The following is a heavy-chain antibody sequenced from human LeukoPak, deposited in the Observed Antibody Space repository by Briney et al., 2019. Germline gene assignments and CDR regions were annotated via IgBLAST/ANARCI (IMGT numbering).Heavy chain of an antibody. D-gene: IGHD3-16*01. CDR3: TTGGGVYDHVSLH. CDR1: GFTFSNAW. V-gene: IGHV3-15*01. CDR2: IKSKSDGGTT. J-gene: IGHJ1*01. Sequence: GGSLRLSCVASGFTFSNAWMNWVRQAPGKGLEWVGRIKSKSDGGTTDYAAPVKGKFTISRDDSKNTLYLQMNSLKSEDTAVYYCTTGGGVYDHVSLHWCQGTLVTVSS.